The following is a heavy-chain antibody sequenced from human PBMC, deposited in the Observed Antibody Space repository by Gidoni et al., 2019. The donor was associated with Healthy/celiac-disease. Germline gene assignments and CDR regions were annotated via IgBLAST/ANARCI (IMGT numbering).Heavy chain of an antibody. V-gene: IGHV5-51*01. CDR1: GYSFTSYW. J-gene: IGHJ4*02. CDR2: IYPGDSDT. Sequence: EVQLVPSGAEVHKPGASLKISCKCSGYSFTSYWIGWVRQMPGKGLEWMGIIYPGDSDTRYSPSFQGQVTISADKSISTAYLQWSSLKASDTAMYYCASYGSGRHYYSDYYFDYWGQGTLVTVSS. D-gene: IGHD3-10*01. CDR3: ASYGSGRHYYSDYYFDY.